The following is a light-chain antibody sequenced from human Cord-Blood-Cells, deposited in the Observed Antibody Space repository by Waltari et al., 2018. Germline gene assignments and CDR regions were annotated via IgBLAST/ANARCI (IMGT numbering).Light chain of an antibody. CDR1: QSISRY. CDR2: AAS. Sequence: EIQMTQSPSSLSASVGDRVTITCRASQSISRYLNWYQQKPGKAPKLLIYAASSLQSGVPSRLSGSGSRTDFTLSHRNLQTGDFSTYYCQQSDSTPRTFGQGTKVEIK. J-gene: IGKJ1*01. V-gene: IGKV1-39*01. CDR3: QQSDSTPRT.